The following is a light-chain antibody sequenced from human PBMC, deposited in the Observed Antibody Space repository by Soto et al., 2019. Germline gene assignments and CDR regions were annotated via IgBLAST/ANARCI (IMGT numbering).Light chain of an antibody. CDR2: EVS. J-gene: IGLJ1*01. Sequence: QSALTQPASVSGSPGQSITISCTGTSSDIGTYKYVSWFQHHPGKAPKLIIFEVSNRPSGVPDRFSGSKSGSTASLTVSGLQAEDEAEYYCSSYAVTNIFVFGTGTKVTVL. CDR3: SSYAVTNIFV. V-gene: IGLV2-8*01. CDR1: SSDIGTYKY.